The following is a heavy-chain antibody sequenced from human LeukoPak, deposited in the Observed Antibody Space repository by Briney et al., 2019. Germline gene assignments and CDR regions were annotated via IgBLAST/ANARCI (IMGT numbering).Heavy chain of an antibody. J-gene: IGHJ4*02. CDR2: INWNGGST. CDR3: ARVMITFGGDPAFDY. Sequence: QTGGSLRLSCAASGFTFDDYGMSWVRQAPGKGLEWVSGINWNGGSTGYADSVKGRFTTSRDNAKNSLYLQMNSLRAEDTALYYSARVMITFGGDPAFDYWGQGTLVTVSS. D-gene: IGHD3-16*01. V-gene: IGHV3-20*04. CDR1: GFTFDDYG.